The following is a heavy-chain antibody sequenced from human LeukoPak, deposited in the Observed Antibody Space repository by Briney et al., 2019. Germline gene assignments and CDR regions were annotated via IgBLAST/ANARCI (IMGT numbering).Heavy chain of an antibody. D-gene: IGHD3-16*01. J-gene: IGHJ4*02. CDR2: IYPGDSDT. Sequence: GESLKISCKGSGYSFTSYWIGWVRQMPGKGLERMGIIYPGDSDTRYSPSFQGQVTISADKSISTAYLQWSSLKASDTAMYYCARHYYDYVWGSYGIDYWGQGTLVTVSS. V-gene: IGHV5-51*01. CDR3: ARHYYDYVWGSYGIDY. CDR1: GYSFTSYW.